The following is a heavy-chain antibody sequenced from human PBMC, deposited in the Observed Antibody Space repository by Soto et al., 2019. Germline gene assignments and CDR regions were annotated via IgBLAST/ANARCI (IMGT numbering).Heavy chain of an antibody. Sequence: GGSLRLSCAAYGFIFNTYAMSWVRQAPGERLEWISTITATDGRTYYADSVKGRFTISRDNSRNMLYLQMNNLRAQDTATYYCAKAESILVVSRFDYWGQGALVTVSS. V-gene: IGHV3-23*01. D-gene: IGHD3-22*01. J-gene: IGHJ4*02. CDR3: AKAESILVVSRFDY. CDR1: GFIFNTYA. CDR2: ITATDGRT.